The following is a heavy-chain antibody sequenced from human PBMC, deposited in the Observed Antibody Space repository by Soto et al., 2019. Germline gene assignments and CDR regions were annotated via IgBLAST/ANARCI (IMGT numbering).Heavy chain of an antibody. V-gene: IGHV3-7*01. J-gene: IGHJ4*02. CDR2: IAQDGSEE. D-gene: IGHD6-13*01. Sequence: QLVESGGGLVQPGGSRRLSCAASGFTFSNYWMSWVRQAPGKGLEWVAIIAQDGSEEYYVHSVEGRFTISRDNARYSVDLQMNSLRADDTAVYYCARDGPSRSRYYFDYWGQGTLVTVSS. CDR1: GFTFSNYW. CDR3: ARDGPSRSRYYFDY.